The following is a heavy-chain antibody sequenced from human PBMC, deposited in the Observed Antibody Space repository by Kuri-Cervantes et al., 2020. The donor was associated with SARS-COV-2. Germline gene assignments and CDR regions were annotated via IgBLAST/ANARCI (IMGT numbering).Heavy chain of an antibody. J-gene: IGHJ4*02. CDR2: TYYRSKWYN. CDR1: GDSVSSNSAA. D-gene: IGHD3-10*01. V-gene: IGHV6-1*01. Sequence: LRLSCAISGDSVSSNSAAWNWIRQSPSRGLEWLGRTYYRSKWYNDYAVSVKSRITINPDTSKSQFSLQLNSVTPEDTAVYYCAMARRGWGHFDYWGQGTLVTVSS. CDR3: AMARRGWGHFDY.